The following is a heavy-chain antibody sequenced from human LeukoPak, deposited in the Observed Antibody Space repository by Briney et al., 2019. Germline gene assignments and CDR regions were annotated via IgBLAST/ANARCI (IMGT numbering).Heavy chain of an antibody. J-gene: IGHJ4*02. CDR2: ITGGGGST. Sequence: GGSLRLSCAASGFSFSSYAMSWARQAPGKGLEWVSTITGGGGSTYYADSVKGRFTISRDNSKDTFYLQMNSLRVEDTAVYYCAKARIAATIYPKEVNFDYWGQGTLVTVSS. D-gene: IGHD5-12*01. CDR1: GFSFSSYA. V-gene: IGHV3-23*01. CDR3: AKARIAATIYPKEVNFDY.